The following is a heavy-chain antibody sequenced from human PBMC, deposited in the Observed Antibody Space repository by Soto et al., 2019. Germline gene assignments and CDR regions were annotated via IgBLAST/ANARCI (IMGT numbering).Heavy chain of an antibody. J-gene: IGHJ4*02. CDR3: ATVLGGYSGSRGPFDL. CDR1: GGSFTNYG. CDR2: SIPIFETT. D-gene: IGHD1-26*01. V-gene: IGHV1-69*13. Sequence: RASVKVSCKASGGSFTNYGISWLRQAPGQGLEWMGGSIPIFETTNYAQNFQGRVTITADESTGTSSMELSGLKSADTAVYFCATVLGGYSGSRGPFDLWGQGTLVTVSS.